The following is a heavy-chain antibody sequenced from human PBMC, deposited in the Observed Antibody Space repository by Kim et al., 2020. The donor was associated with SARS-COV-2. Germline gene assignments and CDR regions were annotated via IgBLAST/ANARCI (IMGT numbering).Heavy chain of an antibody. V-gene: IGHV3-53*01. CDR3: SKERRRAYGFDT. CDR1: GFTVSSNY. D-gene: IGHD1-1*01. J-gene: IGHJ3*02. Sequence: GGSLRLSCAASGFTVSSNYMNWVRQAPGKGLEWVSVISRGGTTYYADSVRGRFTISRDNSKNTAYLQINSLRAEDTAVYYYSKERRRAYGFDTWVEGTMV. CDR2: ISRGGTT.